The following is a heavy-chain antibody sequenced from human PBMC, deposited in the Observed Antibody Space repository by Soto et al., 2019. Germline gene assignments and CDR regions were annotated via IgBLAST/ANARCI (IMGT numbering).Heavy chain of an antibody. J-gene: IGHJ3*02. CDR1: GFSLSSSGVG. CDR3: AHRPERHDAFDI. Sequence: QITLKESGPPLVKPTQTLTLTCTFSGFSLSSSGVGVGWIRQPPGKALEWIALTYWDDYKPNTPSLQSRLTSTKDPSQNQAVLTITDMDPVDTATYYCAHRPERHDAFDIRGQGTMVIVSP. CDR2: TYWDDYK. V-gene: IGHV2-5*02. D-gene: IGHD1-1*01.